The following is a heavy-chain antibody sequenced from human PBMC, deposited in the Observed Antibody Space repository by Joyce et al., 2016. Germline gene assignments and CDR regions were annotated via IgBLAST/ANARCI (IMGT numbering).Heavy chain of an antibody. Sequence: EVQLLESGGGLVQPGGSLRLSCAASGFTFSNYAMSWVRQAPGKGLEWGSGISGNADGTYDAEAVKGRFTISRDNSKNTLYLQMNSLIAEDTAVYYCAKRIYYGSGSYSYIDYWGQGTLVTVSS. CDR2: ISGNADGT. J-gene: IGHJ4*02. CDR3: AKRIYYGSGSYSYIDY. D-gene: IGHD3-10*01. CDR1: GFTFSNYA. V-gene: IGHV3-23*01.